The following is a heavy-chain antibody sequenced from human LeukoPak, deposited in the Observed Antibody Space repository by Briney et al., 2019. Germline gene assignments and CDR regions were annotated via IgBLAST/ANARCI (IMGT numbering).Heavy chain of an antibody. D-gene: IGHD3-22*01. CDR3: ARDTDYNYYDSSGYYQPNFDY. J-gene: IGHJ4*02. CDR1: GGTFSSYA. CDR2: IIPIFGIA. V-gene: IGHV1-69*04. Sequence: ASVKVSCKASGGTFSSYAISWVRQAPGQGLEWMGRIIPIFGIANCAQKFQGRVTITADKSTSTAYMELSGLRSEDTAVYYCARDTDYNYYDSSGYYQPNFDYWGQGTLVTVSS.